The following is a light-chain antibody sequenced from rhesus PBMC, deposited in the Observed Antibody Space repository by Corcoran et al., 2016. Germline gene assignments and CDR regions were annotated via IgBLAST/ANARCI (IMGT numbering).Light chain of an antibody. V-gene: IGKV1-22*01. Sequence: DIQMTQSPSSLAASVGDTVTITCRASEKVHSLLAWYQHKPGKAPQLLIYEASRLQGGVPSRFSGGGSGSDFTLTISSLQSEDFATYFCQHYNGKPYTFGQGTKVEIK. CDR3: QHYNGKPYT. J-gene: IGKJ2*01. CDR2: EAS. CDR1: EKVHSL.